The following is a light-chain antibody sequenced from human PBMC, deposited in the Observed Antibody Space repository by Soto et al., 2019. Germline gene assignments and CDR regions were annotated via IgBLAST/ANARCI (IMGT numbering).Light chain of an antibody. V-gene: IGKV3-15*01. CDR2: AAS. CDR3: QHYNNRPPYT. J-gene: IGKJ2*01. Sequence: EILITQSPPTLSVFPGERATLSCRASQTISTNLAWYQQKPGQAPRLLISAASSRAPGIPARFSGSGSGTDFTLTISSLQSEDPAVYYCQHYNNRPPYTFGQGTKLEIK. CDR1: QTISTN.